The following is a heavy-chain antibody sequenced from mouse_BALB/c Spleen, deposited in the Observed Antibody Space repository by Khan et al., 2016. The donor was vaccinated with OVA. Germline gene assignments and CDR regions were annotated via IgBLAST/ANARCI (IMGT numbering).Heavy chain of an antibody. D-gene: IGHD2-10*01. CDR3: ERGAYYGNPYYAMDY. Sequence: EVELVESGGGLVQPGGSRKLSCAASGFTFSSFGIHWVRQAPAKGLEWVAYISSGSTTIYYADTVKGRFTISRDNPKNTLFLQMTSLRSEDSAMYYCERGAYYGNPYYAMDYWGQGTSVTVSS. CDR2: ISSGSTTI. V-gene: IGHV5-17*02. CDR1: GFTFSSFG. J-gene: IGHJ4*01.